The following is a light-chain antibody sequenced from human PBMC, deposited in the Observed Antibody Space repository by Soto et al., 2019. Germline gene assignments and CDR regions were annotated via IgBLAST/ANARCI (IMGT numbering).Light chain of an antibody. Sequence: DIVLTQLPATRSVTPWEIATLSCRASQSVSSNLAWYQQKPGQAPRLLINGASTRATGIPARFSGSGSGTEFTLTISSLQSEDFATYYCQQASSLPPTFGQGTRLEIK. V-gene: IGKV3-15*01. CDR2: GAS. J-gene: IGKJ5*01. CDR3: QQASSLPPT. CDR1: QSVSSN.